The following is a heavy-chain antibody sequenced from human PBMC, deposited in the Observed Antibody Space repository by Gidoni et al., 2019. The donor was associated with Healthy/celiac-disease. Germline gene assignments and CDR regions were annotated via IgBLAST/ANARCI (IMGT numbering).Heavy chain of an antibody. D-gene: IGHD6-13*01. CDR1: GFTVSSNY. Sequence: EVQLVESGGGLIQPGGSLRLSCAASGFTVSSNYMSWVRQAPGKGLEWVSVIYSGGSTYYADSVKGRFTISRDNSKNTLYLQMNSLRAEDTAVYYCARAPGYSSSWYFDYWGQGTLVTVSS. CDR2: IYSGGST. CDR3: ARAPGYSSSWYFDY. V-gene: IGHV3-53*01. J-gene: IGHJ4*02.